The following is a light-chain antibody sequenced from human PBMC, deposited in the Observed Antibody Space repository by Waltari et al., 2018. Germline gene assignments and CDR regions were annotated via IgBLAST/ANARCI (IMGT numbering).Light chain of an antibody. CDR1: QSISSW. J-gene: IGKJ4*01. CDR2: KAS. Sequence: DIQMTQSPSTLSASVGDRVTITCRASQSISSWLAWYQQKPGKAPKPLIYKASSLESGVPSRFSGSGSGTEFTFTISSLQPDDFATYYCQQYNSYPATFGGGTKVEIK. CDR3: QQYNSYPAT. V-gene: IGKV1-5*03.